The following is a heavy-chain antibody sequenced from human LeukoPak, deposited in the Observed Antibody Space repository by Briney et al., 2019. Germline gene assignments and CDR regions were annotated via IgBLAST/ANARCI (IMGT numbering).Heavy chain of an antibody. J-gene: IGHJ4*02. CDR2: ISGSGGST. Sequence: GGSLRLSCAASGFTFSSYAMTWIRQAPGKGLEWVSAISGSGGSTYYADSVKGRFTISRDNSKNTLYLQMNSLRAEDTAVYYCAKDHDYGDYGGLGWGQGTLVTVSS. CDR3: AKDHDYGDYGGLG. V-gene: IGHV3-23*01. D-gene: IGHD4-17*01. CDR1: GFTFSSYA.